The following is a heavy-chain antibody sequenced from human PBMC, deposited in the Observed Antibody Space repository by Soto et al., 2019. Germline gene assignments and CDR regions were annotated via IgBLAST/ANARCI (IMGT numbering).Heavy chain of an antibody. CDR3: ARSRVTIFGHLGPDGFDF. D-gene: IGHD3-3*01. CDR2: INPNSGGP. Sequence: ASVKVSCKSSGYSFTDYYIHWLRQAPGPGLEWMGWINPNSGGPNYAPKFQGRVIMTRDTSIRTVYMELTRLTSDDAAVYFCARSRVTIFGHLGPDGFDFWGQGTTVTV. V-gene: IGHV1-2*02. J-gene: IGHJ3*01. CDR1: GYSFTDYY.